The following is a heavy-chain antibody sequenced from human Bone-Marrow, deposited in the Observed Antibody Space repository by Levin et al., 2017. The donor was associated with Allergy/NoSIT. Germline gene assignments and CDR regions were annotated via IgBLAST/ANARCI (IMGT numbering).Heavy chain of an antibody. V-gene: IGHV3-21*01. Sequence: GESLKISCVGSGFDFSDYSLNWVRRPPGKGLEWVSSISNTAAFMSFSASVRGRFTISRDNAKKSLSLEMNNLRVEDTCIYYCARVRTKFTGAGRSGYFDVWGRGSLVTVSS. CDR3: ARVRTKFTGAGRSGYFDV. CDR2: ISNTAAFM. CDR1: GFDFSDYS. J-gene: IGHJ4*01. D-gene: IGHD1-14*01.